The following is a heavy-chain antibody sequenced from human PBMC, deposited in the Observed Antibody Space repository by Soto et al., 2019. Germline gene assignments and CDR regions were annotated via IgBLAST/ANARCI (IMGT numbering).Heavy chain of an antibody. CDR2: IYHSGST. Sequence: PSETLSLTFAVSGGSISSSNWWSWVRQPPGKGLEWIGEIYHSGSTNYNPSLKSRVTISVDKSKNQFSLKLSSVTAADTAVYYCARVGIVVVPAAKEGYYYYGMDVWGQGTTVTVSS. D-gene: IGHD2-2*01. CDR1: GGSISSSNW. V-gene: IGHV4-4*02. J-gene: IGHJ6*02. CDR3: ARVGIVVVPAAKEGYYYYGMDV.